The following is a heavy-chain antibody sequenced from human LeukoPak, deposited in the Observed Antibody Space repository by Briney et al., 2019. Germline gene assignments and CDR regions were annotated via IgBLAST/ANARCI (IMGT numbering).Heavy chain of an antibody. V-gene: IGHV4-59*12. D-gene: IGHD3-22*01. Sequence: PSETLSLTCTVSTASISSYYWSWIRQPPGKGLEWIGYIDYNGSPKYNPSLKSRVTISVDTSKNQFSLKLSSVTAADTAVYYCAGLTYYYDSSGYRRGYWFDPWGQGTLVTVSS. CDR3: AGLTYYYDSSGYRRGYWFDP. CDR1: TASISSYY. J-gene: IGHJ5*02. CDR2: IDYNGSP.